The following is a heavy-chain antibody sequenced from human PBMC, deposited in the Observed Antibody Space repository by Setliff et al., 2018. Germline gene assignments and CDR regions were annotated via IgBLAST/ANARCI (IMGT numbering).Heavy chain of an antibody. J-gene: IGHJ4*02. CDR1: GFTFSGSA. V-gene: IGHV3-21*01. CDR3: ARDSSHFIRVLDS. CDR2: ISGSSSNFI. D-gene: IGHD3-10*01. Sequence: GGSLRLSCAASGFTFSGSAMHWVRQAPGKGLEWVSSISGSSSNFIYYADSVKGRFTISRDNAKNSLFLQMDNLRAEDTAQYFCARDSSHFIRVLDSWGQGTLVTVSS.